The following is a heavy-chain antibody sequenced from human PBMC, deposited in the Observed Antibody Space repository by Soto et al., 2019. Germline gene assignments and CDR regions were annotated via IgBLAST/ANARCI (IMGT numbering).Heavy chain of an antibody. CDR3: ARRAASGRHFDH. D-gene: IGHD6-13*01. J-gene: IGHJ4*02. Sequence: VQLLESGGGLVQPGGSLRLSCVASGFSFSDHYMSWIRQAPGKGLEWVSYISSSGNSMYYADSVKGRFTVSRDNAENSLYLQMNSLRAEDTAVYYCARRAASGRHFDHWGQGTLVSVSS. V-gene: IGHV3-11*01. CDR2: ISSSGNSM. CDR1: GFSFSDHY.